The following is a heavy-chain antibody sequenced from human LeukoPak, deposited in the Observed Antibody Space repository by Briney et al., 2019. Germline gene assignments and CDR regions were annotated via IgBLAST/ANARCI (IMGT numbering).Heavy chain of an antibody. CDR1: GFTFSNYA. Sequence: PGGSLRLSCEASGFTFSNYAMSWVRQAPGKGLEWVSGISGSGGNIHYADSVKGRFAISRDTSKNSLYLQMNSLRAEDTAVYYCARVITGYSSSWYVSRWFDPWGQGTLVTVSS. V-gene: IGHV3-23*01. J-gene: IGHJ5*02. CDR3: ARVITGYSSSWYVSRWFDP. CDR2: ISGSGGNI. D-gene: IGHD6-13*01.